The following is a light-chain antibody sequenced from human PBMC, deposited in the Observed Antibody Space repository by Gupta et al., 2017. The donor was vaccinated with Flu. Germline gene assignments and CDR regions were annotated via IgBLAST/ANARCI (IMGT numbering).Light chain of an antibody. CDR3: QHYSFSSTMYT. Sequence: IVLMQSPGTLSLSPGDRATLSCRASQSVTSTDLASYQQKPGEAPRLLMYGASNRATGISDRFRGGGSGTDFTLNISRLEPEDFAVYYCQHYSFSSTMYTFGQGTKLEIK. J-gene: IGKJ2*01. CDR2: GAS. V-gene: IGKV3-20*01. CDR1: QSVTSTD.